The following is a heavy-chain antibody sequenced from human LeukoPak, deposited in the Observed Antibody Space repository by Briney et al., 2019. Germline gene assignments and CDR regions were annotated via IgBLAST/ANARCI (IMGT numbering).Heavy chain of an antibody. CDR2: ISSASSII. V-gene: IGHV3-48*02. CDR3: VRESSYGFNI. CDR1: GFTVSSSY. Sequence: GESLRLSCTASGFTVSSSYMTWVRQAPGKGLEWVSYISSASSIISYVDSVRGRFTISRDNAKNSLYLQMNSLRDEDTAVYYCVRESSYGFNIWGRGTMVTVSS. J-gene: IGHJ3*02.